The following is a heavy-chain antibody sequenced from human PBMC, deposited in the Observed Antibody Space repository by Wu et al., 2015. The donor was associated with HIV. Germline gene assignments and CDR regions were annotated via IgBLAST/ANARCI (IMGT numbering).Heavy chain of an antibody. J-gene: IGHJ4*02. CDR3: ARDATPITTEFDY. CDR2: INPSGGGT. Sequence: QVQLVQSGAEVKKPGASMKVSCKASGYTFNNYYIHWVRQAPGQGLQWMAWINPSGGGTIYAEAFEGRVTVTTDTSMKTVYMELESLTSGDTAMYFCARDATPITTEFDYWGQGTLITVSS. D-gene: IGHD4-11*01. CDR1: GYTFNNYY. V-gene: IGHV1-2*02.